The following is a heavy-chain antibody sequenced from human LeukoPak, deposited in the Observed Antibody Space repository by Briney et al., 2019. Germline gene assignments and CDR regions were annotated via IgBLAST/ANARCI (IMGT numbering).Heavy chain of an antibody. D-gene: IGHD2-2*01. J-gene: IGHJ4*02. CDR1: GYTLTELS. CDR2: FDPEDGET. Sequence: ASVKVSCKVSGYTLTELSMHWVRQAPGKGLEWVGGFDPEDGETIYAQKFQGRVTMTEDTSTDTAYMELSSLRSEDTAVYYCATDTGYCSSTSCPEHYFDYWGQGTLVTVSS. CDR3: ATDTGYCSSTSCPEHYFDY. V-gene: IGHV1-24*01.